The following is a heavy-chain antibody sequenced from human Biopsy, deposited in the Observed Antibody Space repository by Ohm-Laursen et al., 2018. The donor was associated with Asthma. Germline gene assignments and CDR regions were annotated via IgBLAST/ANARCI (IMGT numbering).Heavy chain of an antibody. CDR3: ARRITIFGVVQKDHGMDA. V-gene: IGHV4-39*01. CDR1: GGSMTPTSHY. J-gene: IGHJ6*02. D-gene: IGHD3-3*01. CDR2: ISYGGKT. Sequence: SQTLSLTCTVSGGSMTPTSHYWDWIRQAPGKGLEWIGYISYGGKTSYNPSLKNRVSISRNTSKNQFSLRLTSVTAAETAVYFCARRITIFGVVQKDHGMDAWGQGTTVIVSS.